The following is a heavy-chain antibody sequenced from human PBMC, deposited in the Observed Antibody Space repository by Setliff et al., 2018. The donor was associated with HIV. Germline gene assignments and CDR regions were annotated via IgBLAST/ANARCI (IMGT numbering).Heavy chain of an antibody. CDR1: GGSFSGYY. V-gene: IGHV4-34*01. J-gene: IGHJ4*02. CDR2: INHSGST. D-gene: IGHD1-26*01. CDR3: ARGRETRSGSYSSVYFDY. Sequence: SETLSLTCAVYGGSFSGYYWTWTRQFPGKGLEWIGEINHSGSTNYSPSLTNRVTMSVDTSKNQSYLKLSSVTAADTAVYHCARGRETRSGSYSSVYFDYWAQGTWVTV.